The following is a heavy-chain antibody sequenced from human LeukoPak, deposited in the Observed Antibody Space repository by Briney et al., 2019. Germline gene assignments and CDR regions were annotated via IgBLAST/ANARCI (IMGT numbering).Heavy chain of an antibody. CDR3: GRIQTWGYSYGTLPWYFDL. Sequence: SENLSLTCTVSGGSISSSSYYWGWIRQPPGKGLEWIGSIYYSGSTYYNPSLKSRVTISVDTSKNQFSLKLSSVTAADTAVYYCGRIQTWGYSYGTLPWYFDLWGRGTLVTVSS. CDR1: GGSISSSSYY. V-gene: IGHV4-39*07. J-gene: IGHJ2*01. CDR2: IYYSGST. D-gene: IGHD5-18*01.